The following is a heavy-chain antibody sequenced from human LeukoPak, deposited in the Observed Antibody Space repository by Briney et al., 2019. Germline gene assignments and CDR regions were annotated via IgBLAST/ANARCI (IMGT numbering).Heavy chain of an antibody. J-gene: IGHJ1*01. CDR3: ASGWAIMAGGAEYFQH. Sequence: ASVKVSCKASGYTFTSYGISWVRQAPGHGLEWMGWISAYNGNTNYAQKLQGRVTMTTDTSTSTAYMELRSLRSDDTAVYYCASGWAIMAGGAEYFQHWGQGTLVTVSS. CDR1: GYTFTSYG. D-gene: IGHD6-19*01. V-gene: IGHV1-18*01. CDR2: ISAYNGNT.